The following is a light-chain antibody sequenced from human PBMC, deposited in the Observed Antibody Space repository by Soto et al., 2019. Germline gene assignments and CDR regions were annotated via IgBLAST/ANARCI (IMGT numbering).Light chain of an antibody. CDR2: DAS. V-gene: IGKV1-5*02. Sequence: DIQMTQSPSSLSASVGDRVTIICRASQSVSTRLAWYQQKPGKAPKVLIYDASSWAGGVPSRFTGSGSGTEFTLTINSLQPDDFATYYCQRYSVYWTFGQGTKVDI. CDR1: QSVSTR. CDR3: QRYSVYWT. J-gene: IGKJ1*01.